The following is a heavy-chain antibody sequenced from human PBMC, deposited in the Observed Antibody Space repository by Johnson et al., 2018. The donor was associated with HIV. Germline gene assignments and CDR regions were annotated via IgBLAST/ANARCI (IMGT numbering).Heavy chain of an antibody. Sequence: QVQLVESGGGLVQPGGSLRLSCAASGFTFSSYAMHWVRQAPGKGLEYVSAISSNGGSTYYADSVKGRFTISRDNSKNILYLQMNSLRAEDTATYYCARLPSGYNRDTFNIWGQGTMVTVSS. CDR1: GFTFSSYA. J-gene: IGHJ3*02. D-gene: IGHD5-18*01. V-gene: IGHV3-64*04. CDR2: ISSNGGST. CDR3: ARLPSGYNRDTFNI.